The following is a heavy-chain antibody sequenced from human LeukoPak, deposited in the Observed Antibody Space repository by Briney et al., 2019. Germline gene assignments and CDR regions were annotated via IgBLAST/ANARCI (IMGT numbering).Heavy chain of an antibody. J-gene: IGHJ6*03. V-gene: IGHV4-34*01. D-gene: IGHD5-24*01. CDR3: ARTEMGYYYYYMDV. CDR1: SGSFSGYY. Sequence: SETLSLTCAVYSGSFSGYYWNWIRQPPGKGLEWIGEITHSGSTNYTPSLKSRVTISVDTSKNQFSLRLSSVTAADTAVYYCARTEMGYYYYYMDVWGKGTTVTISS. CDR2: ITHSGST.